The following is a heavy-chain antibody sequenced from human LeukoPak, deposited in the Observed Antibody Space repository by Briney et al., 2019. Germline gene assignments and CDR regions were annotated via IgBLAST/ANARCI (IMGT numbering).Heavy chain of an antibody. D-gene: IGHD2-2*01. V-gene: IGHV4-34*01. CDR1: GGSFSGYY. CDR3: ARGVGVVVVGFDS. J-gene: IGHJ4*02. Sequence: SETLSLTCAVYGGSFSGYYWSWIRQPPGKGLEWIGEINHSGSTNYNPSLKSRVTISVDTSKNQFSLKLNSVTAADTAVYFCARGVGVVVVGFDSWGPGTLVTVSS. CDR2: INHSGST.